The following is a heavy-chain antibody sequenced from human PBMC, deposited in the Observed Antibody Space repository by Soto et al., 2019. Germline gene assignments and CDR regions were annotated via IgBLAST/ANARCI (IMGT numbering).Heavy chain of an antibody. Sequence: PGGTLRRSCTTSGFTFGDYVMNWVRQAPGTGLEWVGFIRSKPYGGPTEYAASVKGRFAISRDDSKSIAYLLMSSLKTEDTAVYYCARIPFTSYSYYLGYWGQGSLVTVSS. CDR2: IRSKPYGGPT. J-gene: IGHJ4*02. V-gene: IGHV3-49*04. CDR3: ARIPFTSYSYYLGY. CDR1: GFTFGDYV. D-gene: IGHD3-9*01.